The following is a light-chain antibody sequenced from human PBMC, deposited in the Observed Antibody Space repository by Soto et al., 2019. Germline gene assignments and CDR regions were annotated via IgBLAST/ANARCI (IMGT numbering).Light chain of an antibody. Sequence: QSALTQPASVSGSPGQSISISCTGTRSDVGDNKYVSWYQHQPGKAPKLLIYEVSNRPSRVSNRFSGSNSVNTASLTISGLQAADEDDYYCSSFTGTSTFVFGAGTKVTVL. CDR3: SSFTGTSTFV. V-gene: IGLV2-14*01. CDR1: RSDVGDNKY. J-gene: IGLJ1*01. CDR2: EVS.